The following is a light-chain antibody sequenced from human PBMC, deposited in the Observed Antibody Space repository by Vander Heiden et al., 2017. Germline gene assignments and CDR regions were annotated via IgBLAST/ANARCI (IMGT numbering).Light chain of an antibody. Sequence: VLTHSPLFLPVTPGESASSSCRSSPSLLYRAGSNYLDWYQQKPGQSPQLLVYVASTRASGIPERFTGSGSGTDFALKITSVEAEDVGIYYCKQPRKTPRTFGQGTKVEI. CDR1: PSLLYRAGSNY. V-gene: IGKV2-28*01. CDR3: KQPRKTPRT. J-gene: IGKJ1*01. CDR2: VAS.